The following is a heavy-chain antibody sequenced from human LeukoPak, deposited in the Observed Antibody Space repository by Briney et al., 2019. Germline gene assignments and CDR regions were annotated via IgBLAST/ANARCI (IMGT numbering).Heavy chain of an antibody. CDR1: GFTFSGYA. Sequence: GGSLRLSCAASGFTFSGYAMTWVRQAPGKGLEWVSGTTGSGDGTHYAESVKGRFTISRDNSKSTVYLQMNSLTVEDTAIYYCAKRDVYDTSSYRPFCLSWGRGTLVTVSS. CDR2: TTGSGDGT. J-gene: IGHJ5*02. CDR3: AKRDVYDTSSYRPFCLS. V-gene: IGHV3-23*01. D-gene: IGHD3-16*02.